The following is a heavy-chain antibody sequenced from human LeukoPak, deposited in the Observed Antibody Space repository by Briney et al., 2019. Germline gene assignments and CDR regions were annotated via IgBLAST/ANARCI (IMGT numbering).Heavy chain of an antibody. D-gene: IGHD6-13*01. CDR2: IYSSGKT. CDR1: GGSISSYY. V-gene: IGHV4-59*01. CDR3: ARVSPAAIIDS. J-gene: IGHJ4*02. Sequence: SETLSLTCTVSGGSISSYYWSWIRQPPGKGLEWIGYIYSSGKTDYNPSLKSRVTISVDTSKNQFSLKLTSVTAADTAVYYCARVSPAAIIDSWGQGTLVTVSS.